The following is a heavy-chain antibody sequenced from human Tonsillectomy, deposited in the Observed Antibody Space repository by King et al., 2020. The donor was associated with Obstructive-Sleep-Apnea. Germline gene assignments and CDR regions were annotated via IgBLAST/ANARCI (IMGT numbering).Heavy chain of an antibody. Sequence: EVQLVESGGGLVKPGGSLRLSCAASGFTFSSYIMNWVRQAPGKGLEWVSSISSSSSYIYYADSVKGRFTISIDNAKNSLYLQMNSLRAEDTAVYYCARDGEMATKMIDYWGQGTLVTVSS. V-gene: IGHV3-21*01. CDR1: GFTFSSYI. CDR2: ISSSSSYI. D-gene: IGHD5-24*01. CDR3: ARDGEMATKMIDY. J-gene: IGHJ4*02.